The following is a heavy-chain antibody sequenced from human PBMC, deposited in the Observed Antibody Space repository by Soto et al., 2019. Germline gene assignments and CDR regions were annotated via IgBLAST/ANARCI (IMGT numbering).Heavy chain of an antibody. CDR2: IKSKTDGGTT. D-gene: IGHD3-10*01. J-gene: IGHJ6*02. V-gene: IGHV3-15*01. CDR1: GFTFSNAW. Sequence: GGSLRLSCAASGFTFSNAWMSWVRQAPGKGLEWVGRIKSKTDGGTTDYAAPVKGRFTISRDDSKNTLYLQMNSLKTEDTAVYYCTTDRLLLWFGDVCYYGMDVWGQGTTVTVSS. CDR3: TTDRLLLWFGDVCYYGMDV.